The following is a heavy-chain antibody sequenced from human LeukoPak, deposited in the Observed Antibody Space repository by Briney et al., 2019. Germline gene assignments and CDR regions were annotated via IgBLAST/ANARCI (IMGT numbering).Heavy chain of an antibody. CDR3: ARDERYDFWSGYLYYFDY. D-gene: IGHD3-3*01. CDR2: INSDGSTT. J-gene: IGHJ4*02. CDR1: GFTFSSHW. Sequence: GGSLRLSCAASGFTFSSHWMHWVRQAPGKGLVWVSRINSDGSTTTYADSVKGRFTISRDNAKNSLYLQMNSLRAEDTAVYYCARDERYDFWSGYLYYFDYWGQGTLVTVSS. V-gene: IGHV3-74*01.